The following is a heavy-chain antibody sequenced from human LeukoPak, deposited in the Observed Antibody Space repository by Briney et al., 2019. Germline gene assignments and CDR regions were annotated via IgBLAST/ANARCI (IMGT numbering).Heavy chain of an antibody. V-gene: IGHV3-33*01. J-gene: IGHJ1*01. CDR1: GFTFNTYG. Sequence: GGSLRLSCAASGFTFNTYGMHWVRQAPGKGLEWVALIWYDGTKKYYADSVKGRFTISRDNSENTLYLQMSSLRAEDTAVYYCARDLNTVVGPAEYWGQGTLVTVSS. CDR3: ARDLNTVVGPAEY. CDR2: IWYDGTKK. D-gene: IGHD2-2*01.